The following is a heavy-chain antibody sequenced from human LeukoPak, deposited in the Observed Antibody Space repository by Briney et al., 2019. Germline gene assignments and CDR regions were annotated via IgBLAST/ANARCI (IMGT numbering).Heavy chain of an antibody. CDR3: ARAYDFWSGYRRRTYFDY. V-gene: IGHV3-30*02. Sequence: PGGSLRLSCAASGFTFSSYGMHWVRQAPGKGLEWVAFIRYDGTNKYYADSVKGRFTISRDNSKNTLYLQMNSLRAEDTAVYYCARAYDFWSGYRRRTYFDYWGQGTLVTVSS. CDR1: GFTFSSYG. CDR2: IRYDGTNK. J-gene: IGHJ4*02. D-gene: IGHD3-3*01.